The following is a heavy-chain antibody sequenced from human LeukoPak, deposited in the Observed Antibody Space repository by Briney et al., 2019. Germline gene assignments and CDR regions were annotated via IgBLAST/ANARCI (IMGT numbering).Heavy chain of an antibody. Sequence: SETLSLTCTVSGGSISSSSYYWGWIRQPPGKGLEWIGSIYYSGSTYYNPSLKSRVTISVDTSKNQFSLKLSSVTAADTAVYYCARAGGSGFHFDYWGQGTLVTVSS. J-gene: IGHJ4*02. D-gene: IGHD6-19*01. CDR1: GGSISSSSYY. CDR2: IYYSGST. CDR3: ARAGGSGFHFDY. V-gene: IGHV4-39*01.